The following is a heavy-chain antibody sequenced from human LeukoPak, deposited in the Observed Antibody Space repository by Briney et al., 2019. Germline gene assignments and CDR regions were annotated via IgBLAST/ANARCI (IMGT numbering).Heavy chain of an antibody. J-gene: IGHJ4*02. CDR2: IRYDGSNK. CDR3: ATGSVVVIDY. D-gene: IGHD3-22*01. V-gene: IGHV3-30*02. Sequence: GESLKISCAASGFTFSSYGMHWVRQAPGKGLEWVAFIRYDGSNKYYADSVKGRFTISRDNSKNTLYLQMNSLRAEDTAVYYCATGSVVVIDYWGQGTLVTVSS. CDR1: GFTFSSYG.